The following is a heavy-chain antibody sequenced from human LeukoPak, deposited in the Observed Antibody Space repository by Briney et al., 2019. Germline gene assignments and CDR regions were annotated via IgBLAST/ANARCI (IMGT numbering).Heavy chain of an antibody. CDR3: ARAEPDIVVVPAAMRNWFDP. Sequence: SETLSLTCAVYGGSFSGYYWSWIRRPPGKGLEWIGEINHSGGTNYNPSLKSRVTISVDTSKNQFSLKLSSVTAADTAVYYCARAEPDIVVVPAAMRNWFDPWGQGTLVTVSS. CDR2: INHSGGT. CDR1: GGSFSGYY. V-gene: IGHV4-34*01. D-gene: IGHD2-2*01. J-gene: IGHJ5*02.